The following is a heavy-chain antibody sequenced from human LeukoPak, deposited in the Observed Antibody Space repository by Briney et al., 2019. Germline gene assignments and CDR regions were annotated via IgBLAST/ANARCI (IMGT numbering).Heavy chain of an antibody. CDR2: IYPGDSDT. Sequence: GESLKISCKGSGYSFTSYWISWVRQMPGKGLEWMGIIYPGDSDTRYSPSFQGQVTISADKSISTAYLQWSSLKASDTAMYYCARHGHSGYSSSTYGSDYWGQGTLVTVSS. CDR3: ARHGHSGYSSSTYGSDY. D-gene: IGHD6-13*01. CDR1: GYSFTSYW. V-gene: IGHV5-51*01. J-gene: IGHJ4*02.